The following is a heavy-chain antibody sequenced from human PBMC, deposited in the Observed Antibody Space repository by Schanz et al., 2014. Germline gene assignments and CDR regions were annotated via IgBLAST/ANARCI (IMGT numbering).Heavy chain of an antibody. D-gene: IGHD6-19*01. CDR2: IYSGGST. CDR1: GFTVSSNY. CDR3: AKCIGWYGRCAFDI. V-gene: IGHV3-53*01. J-gene: IGHJ3*02. Sequence: EVQLVESGGGLIQPGGYLRLSCAASGFTVSSNYMSWVRQAPGKGLEWVAVIYSGGSTFYTDSVKGRFTISRDNSKNTLYLQMNSLIAEDTAVYYCAKCIGWYGRCAFDIWGQGTMVTVSS.